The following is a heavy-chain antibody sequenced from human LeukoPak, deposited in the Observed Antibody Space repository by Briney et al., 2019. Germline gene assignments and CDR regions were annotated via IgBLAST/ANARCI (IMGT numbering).Heavy chain of an antibody. D-gene: IGHD3-3*01. V-gene: IGHV3-15*01. J-gene: IGHJ6*03. CDR3: TTEHYDFWSVYSYYYYMDV. CDR2: IKSKTDGGTT. CDR1: GFTFSNAW. Sequence: NPGGSLRLSCAASGFTFSNAWMSWVRQAPGKGLEWVGRIKSKTDGGTTDYAAPVKGRFTISRDDSKNTLYLQMNSLKTEDTAVYYCTTEHYDFWSVYSYYYYMDVWGKGTTVAVSS.